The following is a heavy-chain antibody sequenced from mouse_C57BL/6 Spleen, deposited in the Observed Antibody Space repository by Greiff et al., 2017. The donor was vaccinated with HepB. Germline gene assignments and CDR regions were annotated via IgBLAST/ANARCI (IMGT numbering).Heavy chain of an antibody. CDR2: ISSGGDYI. Sequence: EVKLMESGEGLVKPGGSLKLSCAASGFTFSSYAMSWVRQTPEKRLEWVAYISSGGDYIYYADTVKGRFTISRDNARNTLYLQMSSLKSEDTAMYYCTRDRDYDDAMDDWGQGTSVTVSS. D-gene: IGHD2-4*01. CDR1: GFTFSSYA. V-gene: IGHV5-9-1*02. CDR3: TRDRDYDDAMDD. J-gene: IGHJ4*01.